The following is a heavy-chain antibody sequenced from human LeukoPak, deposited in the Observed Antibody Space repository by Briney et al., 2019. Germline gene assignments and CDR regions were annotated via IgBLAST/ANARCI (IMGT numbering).Heavy chain of an antibody. D-gene: IGHD3-9*01. V-gene: IGHV4-4*07. CDR1: GFTFSDYY. J-gene: IGHJ5*02. CDR2: IYTSGST. CDR3: ARGVDVLRYFDWLFMDWFDP. Sequence: PGGSLRLSCAASGFTFSDYYMSWIRQPAGKGLEWIGRIYTSGSTNYNPSLKSRVTMSVDTSKNQFSLKLSSVTAADTAVYYCARGVDVLRYFDWLFMDWFDPWGQGTLVTVSS.